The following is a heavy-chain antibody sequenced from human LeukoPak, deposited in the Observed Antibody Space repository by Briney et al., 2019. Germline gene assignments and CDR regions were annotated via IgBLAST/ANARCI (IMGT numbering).Heavy chain of an antibody. Sequence: GESLKISCNGSGYSFTSYWIGWGRQMPGKGLEWMGIIYPGDSDTRYSPSFQGQGPISADNSIITAYLQWSSLKASDTAMYYCARLSDSNYAYYYYYYMDVWGKGTTVTVSS. CDR3: ARLSDSNYAYYYYYYMDV. J-gene: IGHJ6*03. CDR1: GYSFTSYW. V-gene: IGHV5-51*01. D-gene: IGHD4-11*01. CDR2: IYPGDSDT.